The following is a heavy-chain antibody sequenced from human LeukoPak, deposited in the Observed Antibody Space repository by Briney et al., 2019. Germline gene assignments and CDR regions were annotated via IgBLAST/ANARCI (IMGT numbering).Heavy chain of an antibody. CDR2: IYYSGST. CDR1: GGSISSYY. J-gene: IGHJ4*02. D-gene: IGHD2-15*01. CDR3: ASGCDFRGGSCAFDY. V-gene: IGHV4-59*01. Sequence: SETLSLTCTVSGGSISSYYWGWIRQPPGKGLEWIGYIYYSGSTNYNPSLKSRVTISVDTSKNQFSLKLSSVTAADTAVYYCASGCDFRGGSCAFDYWGQGTLVTVSS.